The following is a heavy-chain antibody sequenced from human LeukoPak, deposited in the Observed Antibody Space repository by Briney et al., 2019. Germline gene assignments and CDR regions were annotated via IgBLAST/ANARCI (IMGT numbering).Heavy chain of an antibody. CDR3: ARDRDGDGGNWFDP. Sequence: ASVKVSCKVSGYTLTELSMHWVRQAPGKGLEWMGGFDPEDGETIYAQKFQGRVTMTEDTSTDTAYMELSRLRSDDTAAYYCARDRDGDGGNWFDPWGQGTLVAVSS. V-gene: IGHV1-24*01. CDR2: FDPEDGET. CDR1: GYTLTELS. J-gene: IGHJ5*02. D-gene: IGHD4-17*01.